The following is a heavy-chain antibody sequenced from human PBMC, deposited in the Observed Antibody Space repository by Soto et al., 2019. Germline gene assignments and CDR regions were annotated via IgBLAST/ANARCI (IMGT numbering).Heavy chain of an antibody. V-gene: IGHV3-23*01. D-gene: IGHD3-3*01. Sequence: GSLRLSCAASGFTFSSYAMSWVRQAPGKGLEWVSAISGSGGSTYYADSVKGRFTISRDNSKNTLYLQMNSLRAEDTAVYYCAKASITIFGVVKYYFDYWGQGALVTVSS. CDR2: ISGSGGST. J-gene: IGHJ4*02. CDR3: AKASITIFGVVKYYFDY. CDR1: GFTFSSYA.